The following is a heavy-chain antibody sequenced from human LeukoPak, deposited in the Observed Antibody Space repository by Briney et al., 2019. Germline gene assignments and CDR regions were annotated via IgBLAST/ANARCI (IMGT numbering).Heavy chain of an antibody. CDR2: INHSGST. J-gene: IGHJ4*02. CDR3: ARGALLGYCSSTSCYFFDY. V-gene: IGHV4-39*07. CDR1: GGSISSSSYY. Sequence: PSETLSLTCTVSGGSISSSSYYWGWIRQPPGKGLEWIGEINHSGSTNYNPSLKSRVTISVDTSKNQFSLKLSSVTAADTAVYYCARGALLGYCSSTSCYFFDYWGQGTLVTVSS. D-gene: IGHD2-2*01.